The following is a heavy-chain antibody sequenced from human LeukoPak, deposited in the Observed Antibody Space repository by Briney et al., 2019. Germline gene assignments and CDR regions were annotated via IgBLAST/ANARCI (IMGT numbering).Heavy chain of an antibody. V-gene: IGHV3-7*05. Sequence: RGSLRLSCAASGFTFSSYWMSWVRQAPGKGLEWVANIKQDGSEKYYVDSVKGRFTISRDNAKNSLYLQMNSLRAEDTAVYYCARDELAAAGTGNFDYWGQGTLVTVSS. D-gene: IGHD6-13*01. CDR1: GFTFSSYW. CDR3: ARDELAAAGTGNFDY. CDR2: IKQDGSEK. J-gene: IGHJ4*02.